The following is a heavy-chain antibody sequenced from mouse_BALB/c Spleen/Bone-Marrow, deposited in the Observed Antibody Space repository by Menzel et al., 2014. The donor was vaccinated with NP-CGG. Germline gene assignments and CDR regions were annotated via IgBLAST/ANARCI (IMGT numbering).Heavy chain of an antibody. V-gene: IGHV3-8*02. D-gene: IGHD2-1*01. CDR3: ARYGNPWFAY. Sequence: EVNLVESGPSLVKPSQTLSLPCSVTGDSITSGYWNWIRKFPGNKLEYMGYISYSGSTHHNPSLKSRISITRDKSKYKYYLQLIYVSIEATDNYYFARYGNPWFAYWGQGTLVTVSA. CDR1: GDSITSGY. CDR2: ISYSGST. J-gene: IGHJ3*01.